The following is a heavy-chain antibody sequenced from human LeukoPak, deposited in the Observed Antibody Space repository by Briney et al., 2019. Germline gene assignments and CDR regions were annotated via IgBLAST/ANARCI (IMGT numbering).Heavy chain of an antibody. CDR3: AKDIRSFGHYYFDY. Sequence: PGRSLRLSCAASGFTFDDYAMPWVRQAPGKGLEWVSGISWNSGSIGYADSVKGRFTISRDNAKNSLYLQMNSLRAEDTAFYYCAKDIRSFGHYYFDYWGQGTLVTVSS. D-gene: IGHD3-10*01. V-gene: IGHV3-9*01. J-gene: IGHJ4*02. CDR1: GFTFDDYA. CDR2: ISWNSGSI.